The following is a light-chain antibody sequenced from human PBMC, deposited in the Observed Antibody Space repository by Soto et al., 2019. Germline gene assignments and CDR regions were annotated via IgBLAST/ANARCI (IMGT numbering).Light chain of an antibody. CDR2: AAS. J-gene: IGKJ2*01. CDR1: QSISHF. CDR3: QQSYNNPRT. Sequence: DIQMTQSPSSLSASVGDSVTITCRASQSISHFLNWYQQKPGKAPKLLIYAASTLESGVPSRFSGSASGTDSTLTISSLLPEDFATYYCQQSYNNPRTFGQGTILEIK. V-gene: IGKV1-39*01.